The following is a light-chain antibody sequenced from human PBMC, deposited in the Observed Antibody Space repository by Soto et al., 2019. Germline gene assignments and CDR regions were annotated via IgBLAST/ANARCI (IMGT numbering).Light chain of an antibody. CDR3: QQYNNWPPIT. CDR1: QSVSSN. Sequence: IVLTQSPGTLSVSPGERATLSCRASQSVSSNLAWYQQKPGQAPRLLIYGASTRATGIPARFSGSGSVTQFTLTISSLQSEDFAVYYCQQYNNWPPITFGQGTRLEIK. V-gene: IGKV3-15*01. J-gene: IGKJ5*01. CDR2: GAS.